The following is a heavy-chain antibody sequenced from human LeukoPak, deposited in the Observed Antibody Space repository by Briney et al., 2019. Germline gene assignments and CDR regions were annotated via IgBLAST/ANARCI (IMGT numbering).Heavy chain of an antibody. CDR1: GGSISSYY. D-gene: IGHD6-13*01. V-gene: IGHV4-59*01. Sequence: PSETLSLTCTASGGSISSYYWSWIRQPPGKGLEWIGYIYYSGSTNYNPSLKSRATISVDTSKNQFSLKLSSVTAADTAVYYCARGGEQQLANWGQGTLVAVSS. CDR2: IYYSGST. CDR3: ARGGEQQLAN. J-gene: IGHJ4*02.